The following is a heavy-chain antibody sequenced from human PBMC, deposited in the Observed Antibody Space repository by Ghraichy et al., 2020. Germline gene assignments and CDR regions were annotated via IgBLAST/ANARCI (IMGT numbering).Heavy chain of an antibody. J-gene: IGHJ6*02. V-gene: IGHV1-18*01. D-gene: IGHD3-10*01. Sequence: ASVKVSCKASGYTFNNYGTSWVRQAPGQGLEWMGWISAYNGNTNYAQNLQGRVTMTTDTSTSTAYMELGSLRSDDTAVYYCARGGRTNYYYGMDVWGQGTTVTVSS. CDR2: ISAYNGNT. CDR1: GYTFNNYG. CDR3: ARGGRTNYYYGMDV.